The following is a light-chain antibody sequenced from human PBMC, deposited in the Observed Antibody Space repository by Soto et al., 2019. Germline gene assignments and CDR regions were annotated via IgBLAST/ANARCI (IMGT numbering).Light chain of an antibody. V-gene: IGKV1-39*01. J-gene: IGKJ2*01. Sequence: DIQMTQSPSSLSASVGDRVTITCRASESISTYLNWYQQRPGKAPKLLIYAASRLQSGVPSRFSGSGSGTDFTLTISSLQPEDFATYCCHQSYSKPFTFGQGTQLEIK. CDR2: AAS. CDR1: ESISTY. CDR3: HQSYSKPFT.